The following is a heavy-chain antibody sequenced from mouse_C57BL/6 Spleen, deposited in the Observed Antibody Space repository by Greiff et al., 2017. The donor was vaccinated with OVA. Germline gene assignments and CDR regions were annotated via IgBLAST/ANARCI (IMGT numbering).Heavy chain of an antibody. CDR1: GFTFSDYG. V-gene: IGHV5-17*01. CDR2: ISSGSSTI. CDR3: ARTPWGYAMDY. Sequence: EVKLMESGGGLVKPGGSLKLSCAASGFTFSDYGMHWVRQAPEKGLEWVAYISSGSSTIYYADTVKGRFTISRDNAKNTLFLQMTSLRSEDTAMYYCARTPWGYAMDYWGQGTSVTVSS. J-gene: IGHJ4*01.